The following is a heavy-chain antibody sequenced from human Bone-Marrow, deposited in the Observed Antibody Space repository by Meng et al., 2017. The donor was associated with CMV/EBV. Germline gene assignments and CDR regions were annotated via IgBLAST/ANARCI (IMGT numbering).Heavy chain of an antibody. V-gene: IGHV4-39*07. J-gene: IGHJ6*02. CDR3: ARGISGRSYGMDV. Sequence: SETLSLTCTVSGGSISSSSYYWGWIRQPPGKGLEWIGEINHSGSTNYNPSLKSRVTISVDTSKNQFSLKLSSVTAADTAVYYCARGISGRSYGMDVWGQGTTVTVSS. D-gene: IGHD1-26*01. CDR2: INHSGST. CDR1: GGSISSSSYY.